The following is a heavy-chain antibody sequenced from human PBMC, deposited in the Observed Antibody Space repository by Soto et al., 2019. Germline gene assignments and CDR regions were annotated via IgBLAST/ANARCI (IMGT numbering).Heavy chain of an antibody. J-gene: IGHJ5*02. V-gene: IGHV4-30-4*01. CDR1: GGSISSGDYD. D-gene: IGHD2-21*02. CDR3: ARVRSCGGDCYHPDWWFDP. Sequence: PSETLALTCTFSGGSISSGDYDWSWIPQPPGLGLEWIGYIYYSGSTYYNPSLKSRVTISVDTSKNQFSLKLSSVTAADTAVYDCARVRSCGGDCYHPDWWFDPWGQGTMVTVSS. CDR2: IYYSGST.